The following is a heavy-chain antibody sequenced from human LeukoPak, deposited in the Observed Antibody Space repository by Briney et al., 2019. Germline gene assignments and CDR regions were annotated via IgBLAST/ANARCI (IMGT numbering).Heavy chain of an antibody. CDR1: GGTFSSYA. D-gene: IGHD3-10*01. CDR2: IIPIFGTA. V-gene: IGHV1-69*05. CDR3: ARVLSRFGDFDY. Sequence: SVKVSCKASGGTFSSYAISWVRQAPGQGLEWMGRIIPIFGTANYAQKFQGRVTITTDESTSTAYMELSSLRSEDTAVYYCARVLSRFGDFDYWGQGTLVTVSS. J-gene: IGHJ4*02.